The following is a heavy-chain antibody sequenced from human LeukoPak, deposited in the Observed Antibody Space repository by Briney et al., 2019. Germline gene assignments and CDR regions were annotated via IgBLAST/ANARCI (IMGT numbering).Heavy chain of an antibody. Sequence: ASVKVSCKVSGYTFTDYYMHWVQQAPGKGLEWMGLVDPEDGETIYAEKFQGRVTITADTSTDTAYMELSSLRSEDTAVYYCVTGNSGYSGYDTNLYFDYWGQGTLVTVSS. CDR1: GYTFTDYY. CDR3: VTGNSGYSGYDTNLYFDY. D-gene: IGHD5-12*01. J-gene: IGHJ4*02. CDR2: VDPEDGET. V-gene: IGHV1-69-2*01.